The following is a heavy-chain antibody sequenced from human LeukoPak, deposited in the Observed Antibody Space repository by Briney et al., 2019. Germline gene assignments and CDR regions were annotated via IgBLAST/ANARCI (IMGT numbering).Heavy chain of an antibody. Sequence: SETLSLTCTVSNGSISSDTYFWSWIRQPAGKGLEWIGRMSSSGIGTYSPSFKSRVTISIDTSRNQFSMNLNSVTAADTALYYCAGGTYYNVLTGRYNPHASFDYWGQGVLITVSS. J-gene: IGHJ4*02. D-gene: IGHD3-9*01. V-gene: IGHV4-61*02. CDR2: MSSSGIG. CDR3: AGGTYYNVLTGRYNPHASFDY. CDR1: NGSISSDTYF.